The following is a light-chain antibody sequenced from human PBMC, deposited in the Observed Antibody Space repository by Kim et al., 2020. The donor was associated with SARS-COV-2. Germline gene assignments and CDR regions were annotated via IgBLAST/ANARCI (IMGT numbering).Light chain of an antibody. V-gene: IGKV3-20*01. Sequence: ELVLTQSPGTLSLSPGERVTLSCRASQSVSSTYLGWYQQTPGQAPRLLIYGASNRATSIPDRFSGSGSGTHFTLTISRLETEDFVVYCCQRYSRSPSTFGGGTKVDIK. CDR3: QRYSRSPST. J-gene: IGKJ4*01. CDR2: GAS. CDR1: QSVSSTY.